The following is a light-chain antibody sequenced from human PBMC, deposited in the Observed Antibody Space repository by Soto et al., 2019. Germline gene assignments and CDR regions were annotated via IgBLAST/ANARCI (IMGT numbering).Light chain of an antibody. Sequence: EIVLTQSPGTLSLSPWERATLSCKTSQTSGSNFLAWYQHKPGQAPRLLIYASSNRATGIPDRFSGSGSGTEFPLTINSLQSEDFAVYYCQQYNNWPRTFGQGTKVDIK. CDR2: ASS. V-gene: IGKV3D-15*01. CDR3: QQYNNWPRT. CDR1: QTSGSN. J-gene: IGKJ1*01.